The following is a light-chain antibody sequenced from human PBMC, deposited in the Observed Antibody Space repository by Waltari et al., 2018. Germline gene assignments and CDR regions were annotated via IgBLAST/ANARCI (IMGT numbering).Light chain of an antibody. V-gene: IGKV1-5*03. CDR1: QSISTV. CDR2: RTF. Sequence: RASQSISTVLDWFQQKPGNPPKLLIYRTFNLERGVPSRFSGSGSETEFTLTNSSRQPEDFATYYGQQYSSSSMFRFGEGTKLEIK. J-gene: IGKJ2*03. CDR3: QQYSSSSMFR.